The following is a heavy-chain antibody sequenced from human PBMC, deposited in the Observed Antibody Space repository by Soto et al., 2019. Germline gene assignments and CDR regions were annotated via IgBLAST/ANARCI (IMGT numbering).Heavy chain of an antibody. J-gene: IGHJ6*02. CDR3: ARHYSGYDFWYGYYYYGMDV. V-gene: IGHV4-39*01. D-gene: IGHD5-12*01. CDR2: IYYSGST. CDR1: GGSISSSSYY. Sequence: PSETLSLTCTVSGGSISSSSYYWGWIRQPPGKGLEWIGSIYYSGSTYYNPSLKSRVTISVDTSKNQFSLKLSSVTAADTAVYYCARHYSGYDFWYGYYYYGMDVLGQVTTVTVSS.